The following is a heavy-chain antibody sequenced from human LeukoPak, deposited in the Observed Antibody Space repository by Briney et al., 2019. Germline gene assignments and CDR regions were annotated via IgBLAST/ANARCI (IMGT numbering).Heavy chain of an antibody. V-gene: IGHV3-30*18. CDR2: ISYDGSNK. Sequence: SCKASGYTFTGYYMHWVRQAPGKGLEWVAVISYDGSNKYYADSVKGRFTISRDNSKNTLYLQMNSLRAEDTAVYYCAKDLGSSSYNWFDPWGQGTLVTVSS. J-gene: IGHJ5*02. CDR1: GYTFTGYY. CDR3: AKDLGSSSYNWFDP. D-gene: IGHD6-13*01.